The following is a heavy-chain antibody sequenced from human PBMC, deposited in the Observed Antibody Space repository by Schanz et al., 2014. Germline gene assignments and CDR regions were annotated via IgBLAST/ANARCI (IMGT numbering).Heavy chain of an antibody. CDR1: GFTFSSYA. CDR3: ARVPYGSGSYWDY. J-gene: IGHJ4*02. V-gene: IGHV3-21*05. D-gene: IGHD3-10*01. Sequence: VQLLQFGGGVVQPGRSLRLSCAASGFTFSSYAMHWVRQAPGKGLEWVSYISGTTTYTNYADSVKGRFTISRDNAKNSLYLQMNSLRAGDTAVYYCARVPYGSGSYWDYWGQGTLVTVSS. CDR2: ISGTTTYT.